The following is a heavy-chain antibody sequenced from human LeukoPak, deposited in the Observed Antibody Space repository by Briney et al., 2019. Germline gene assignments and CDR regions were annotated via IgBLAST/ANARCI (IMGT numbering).Heavy chain of an antibody. D-gene: IGHD2-21*02. CDR2: INPNSGGT. CDR3: ARTPNCGGDCYNFDY. V-gene: IGHV1-2*06. CDR1: GYTFIGYY. J-gene: IGHJ4*02. Sequence: ASVKVSCKASGYTFIGYYIHWVRQASGQGLEWMGRINPNSGGTNYAQKFQGRVTMTRDTSITTAYMELSRLRSDDTAVYYCARTPNCGGDCYNFDYWGQGTLVIVSS.